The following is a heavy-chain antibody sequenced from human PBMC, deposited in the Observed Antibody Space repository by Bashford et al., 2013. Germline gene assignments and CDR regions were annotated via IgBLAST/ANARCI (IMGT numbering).Heavy chain of an antibody. CDR3: ARVGTGLDV. V-gene: IGHV3-23*01. CDR1: GFTFSTYA. J-gene: IGHJ6*02. D-gene: IGHD4-23*01. CDR2: ISGSGGST. Sequence: GSLRLSCAASGFTFSTYAMSWVRQAPGQGLEWVSGISGSGGSTYYADSVKGRFTISRDNSKNTLYLQMNSLRTEDTAVYYCARVGTGLDVWGQGTTVTVSS.